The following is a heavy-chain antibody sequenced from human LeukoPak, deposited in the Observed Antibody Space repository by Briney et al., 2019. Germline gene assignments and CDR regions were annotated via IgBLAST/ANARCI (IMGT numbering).Heavy chain of an antibody. V-gene: IGHV4-38-2*02. CDR2: IYHSGST. J-gene: IGHJ4*02. D-gene: IGHD2-21*02. CDR3: ARGAPVTAPVDY. Sequence: SETLSLTCTVSGYSISSGYYWGWIRQPPGKGLEWIGSIYHSGSTYYNPSLKSRVTISVDTSKNQFSLKLSSVTAADTAVYYCARGAPVTAPVDYWGQGTLVTVSS. CDR1: GYSISSGYY.